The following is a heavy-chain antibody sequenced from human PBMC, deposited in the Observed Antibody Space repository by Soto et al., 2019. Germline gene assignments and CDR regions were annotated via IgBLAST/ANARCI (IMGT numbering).Heavy chain of an antibody. CDR2: IYYSGST. J-gene: IGHJ5*02. CDR1: GGSISSGDYY. D-gene: IGHD2-8*01. V-gene: IGHV4-30-4*01. Sequence: PSETLSLTCTVSGGSISSGDYYWSWIRQPPGKGLEWIGYIYYSGSTYYNPSLKSRVTISVDTSKNQFSLKLSSVTAADTAVYYCARVVIESTNGFDPWGQGTLVTVSS. CDR3: ARVVIESTNGFDP.